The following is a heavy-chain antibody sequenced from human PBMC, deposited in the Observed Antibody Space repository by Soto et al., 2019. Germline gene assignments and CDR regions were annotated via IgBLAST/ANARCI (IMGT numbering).Heavy chain of an antibody. D-gene: IGHD3-10*02. V-gene: IGHV4-31*03. CDR3: AGAVSDFDVRRYRTSYIDQ. CDR2: IDNSGST. CDR1: GASVSTGVYY. J-gene: IGHJ4*02. Sequence: QVQLDESGPGLVQPSQTLSLSCTVSGASVSTGVYYWTWIRQHPGKGLEWIGYIDNSGSTYYNPSLTGRVDISVDSSKNQFSLNLQSLTAADTAFYYCAGAVSDFDVRRYRTSYIDQWGQGILVTVSS.